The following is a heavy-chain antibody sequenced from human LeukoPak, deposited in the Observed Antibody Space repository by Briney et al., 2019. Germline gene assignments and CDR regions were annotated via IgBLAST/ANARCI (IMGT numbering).Heavy chain of an antibody. D-gene: IGHD3-22*01. V-gene: IGHV4-4*07. CDR3: ARDTDSSGYYYPFAY. CDR2: IYTSGST. Sequence: SETLSLTCTVSAGSISSYYWSWIRHPAGKGLEWIGRIYTSGSTNYNPSLKSRVTMSVDMSKNQFSLKLSSVTAADTAVYYCARDTDSSGYYYPFAYWGQGTLVTVSS. CDR1: AGSISSYY. J-gene: IGHJ4*02.